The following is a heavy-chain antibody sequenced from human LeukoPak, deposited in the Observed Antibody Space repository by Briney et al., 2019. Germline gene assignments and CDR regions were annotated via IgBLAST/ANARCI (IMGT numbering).Heavy chain of an antibody. CDR2: ISGSGGST. D-gene: IGHD6-13*01. J-gene: IGHJ4*02. CDR1: GFTFSTYA. V-gene: IGHV3-23*01. CDR3: AKRGTGSSWYGGFDY. Sequence: GGSLRLSCAASGFTFSTYAMSWVRQAPGKGLEWFQAISGSGGSTYYADSVKGRLTISRDNSKNTLYLQMNSLRAEDTAVYYCAKRGTGSSWYGGFDYWGQGTLVTVSS.